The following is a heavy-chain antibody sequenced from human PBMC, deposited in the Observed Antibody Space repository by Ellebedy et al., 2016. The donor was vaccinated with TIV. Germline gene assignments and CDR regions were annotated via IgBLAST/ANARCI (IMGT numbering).Heavy chain of an antibody. D-gene: IGHD4-17*01. CDR1: GGSISSGDHY. J-gene: IGHJ5*02. CDR3: AGNSTVTTIGT. Sequence: MPSETLSLTCTVSGGSISSGDHYWSWIRQPPGKGLEWIGYIYYTGSTYWNPSLKSRVTLSADTSTNQFSLRLSSVTAADTAIFYCAGNSTVTTIGTWGQGALVTVSS. V-gene: IGHV4-30-4*01. CDR2: IYYTGST.